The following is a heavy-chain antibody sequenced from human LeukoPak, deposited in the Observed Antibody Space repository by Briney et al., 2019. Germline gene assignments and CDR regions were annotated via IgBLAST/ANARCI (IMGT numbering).Heavy chain of an antibody. CDR3: AKDGGLWVSAHWGDS. D-gene: IGHD7-27*01. Sequence: GGSLRLSCAASGFTFSSYAMSWVRQAPGKGREWVSAISGSGGSTYYADSVEGRFTVSRDDSKNTLYLQMNSLRAEDTAVYYCAKDGGLWVSAHWGDSWGRGTLVTVSS. CDR2: ISGSGGST. CDR1: GFTFSSYA. J-gene: IGHJ4*02. V-gene: IGHV3-23*01.